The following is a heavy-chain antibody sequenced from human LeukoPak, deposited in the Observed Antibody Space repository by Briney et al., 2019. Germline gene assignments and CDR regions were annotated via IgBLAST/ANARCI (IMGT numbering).Heavy chain of an antibody. D-gene: IGHD6-13*01. J-gene: IGHJ4*02. CDR2: IYYSGST. Sequence: PSETLSLTCTVSGGSISSYYWSWIRQPPGKGLEWIGYIYYSGSTNYNPSLKSRVTISVDTSKNQFSLKLSSVTAADTAVYYCAKDSIPQLVATDSWGQGTLVTVSS. CDR3: AKDSIPQLVATDS. CDR1: GGSISSYY. V-gene: IGHV4-59*01.